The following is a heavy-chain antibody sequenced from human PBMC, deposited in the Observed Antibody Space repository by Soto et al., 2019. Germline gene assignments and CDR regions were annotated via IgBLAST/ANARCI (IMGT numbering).Heavy chain of an antibody. CDR2: ISSSSSTI. D-gene: IGHD3-22*01. J-gene: IGHJ4*02. Sequence: EVQLVESGGGLVQPGGSLRLSCAASGFTFSSYSMNWVRQAPGKGLEWVSYISSSSSTIYYADSVKARFTISRANAKNTLYLQMSSLRDEDTAVYYCATDALGRRYYDSSGYYPPNFAYWGQGTLVIVAS. V-gene: IGHV3-48*02. CDR1: GFTFSSYS. CDR3: ATDALGRRYYDSSGYYPPNFAY.